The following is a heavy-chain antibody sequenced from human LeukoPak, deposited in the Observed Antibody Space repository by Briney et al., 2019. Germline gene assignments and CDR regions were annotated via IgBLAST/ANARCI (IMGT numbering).Heavy chain of an antibody. J-gene: IGHJ4*02. D-gene: IGHD5-18*01. CDR1: GFTFSKAW. V-gene: IGHV3-15*01. Sequence: GGSLRLSCAASGFTFSKAWMSWVRQAPAKGLEWVGHIKATPDGGTTEYGAPVKGRFTISRDDSKNTLYLQMNSLKSEDTAVYFCTTLPGYSYGYLQDYWGQGTLVTVSS. CDR2: IKATPDGGTT. CDR3: TTLPGYSYGYLQDY.